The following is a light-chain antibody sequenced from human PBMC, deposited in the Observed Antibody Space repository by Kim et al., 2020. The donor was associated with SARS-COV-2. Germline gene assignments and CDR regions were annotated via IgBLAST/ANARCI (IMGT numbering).Light chain of an antibody. CDR2: DAS. CDR3: QQYNNFRT. CDR1: QSVSTN. J-gene: IGKJ1*01. V-gene: IGKV3-15*01. Sequence: EIVMTQSPPTLSVSPGERATLSCRASQSVSTNLVWYQQRPGQAPRLLIYDASTRATGIPARFSGSGSGTEFTLTINSLQSEDFAVYYCQQYNNFRTFGQGTKVDIK.